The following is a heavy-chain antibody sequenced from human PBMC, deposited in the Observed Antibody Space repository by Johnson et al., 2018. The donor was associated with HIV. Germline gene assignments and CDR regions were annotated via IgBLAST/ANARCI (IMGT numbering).Heavy chain of an antibody. J-gene: IGHJ3*02. CDR1: GFTVSSNE. V-gene: IGHV3-64*01. D-gene: IGHD6-25*01. CDR3: ARDETQRRYALTAFDI. CDR2: ISSNGGST. Sequence: VQLVESRGVLVQPGGSLRLSCAASGFTVSSNEMSWVRQAPGKGLEYVSAISSNGGSTYYANSVKGRFTISRDNSKNTLYLQMGSLRAEDMAVYYCARDETQRRYALTAFDIWGQGTLVTVSS.